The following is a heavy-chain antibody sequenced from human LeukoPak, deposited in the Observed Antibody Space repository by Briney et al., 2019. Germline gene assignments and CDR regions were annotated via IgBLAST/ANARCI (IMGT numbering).Heavy chain of an antibody. V-gene: IGHV3-23*01. CDR2: ISGSGGST. Sequence: PGGSLRLSCAASRFSFSSYAMSWVRQAPGKGLEWVSTISGSGGSTYYADSVKGRFTISRDDSKNTLFLQMNSLRAEDTAVYYCVSCTSGTCYSGGFDYWGQGTLVTVSS. D-gene: IGHD2-15*01. CDR3: VSCTSGTCYSGGFDY. J-gene: IGHJ4*02. CDR1: RFSFSSYA.